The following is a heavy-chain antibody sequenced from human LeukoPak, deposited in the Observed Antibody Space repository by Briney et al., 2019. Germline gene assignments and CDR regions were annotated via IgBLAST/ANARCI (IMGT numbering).Heavy chain of an antibody. Sequence: SETLSLTCTVPGGSISSYYWSWIRQPPGKGLEWIGYIYYSGSTNYNPSLKSRVTISVDTSKNQISLKLTSVTAADTAIYYCARQFEFWGQGTLVTVSS. J-gene: IGHJ4*02. CDR1: GGSISSYY. CDR3: ARQFEF. V-gene: IGHV4-59*08. CDR2: IYYSGST.